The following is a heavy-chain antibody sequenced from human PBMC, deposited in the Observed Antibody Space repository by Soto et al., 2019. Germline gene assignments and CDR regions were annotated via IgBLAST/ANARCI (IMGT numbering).Heavy chain of an antibody. CDR3: ARDEISVHTGMDV. CDR2: IYHSGST. CDR1: GGSISSGGYS. D-gene: IGHD2-21*01. J-gene: IGHJ6*02. Sequence: SETLSLTCAVSGGSISSGGYSWSWIRQPPGKGLEWIGYIYHSGSTYYNPSLKSRVTISVDKSKNQFSLKLSSVTAADTAVYYCARDEISVHTGMDVWGQGTTVTVSS. V-gene: IGHV4-30-2*01.